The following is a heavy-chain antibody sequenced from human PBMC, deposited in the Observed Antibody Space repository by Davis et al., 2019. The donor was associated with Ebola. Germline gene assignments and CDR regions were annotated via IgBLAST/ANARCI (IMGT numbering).Heavy chain of an antibody. J-gene: IGHJ4*02. CDR3: ARAGGTYCSGGSCPWDY. CDR2: ISSSGSTI. CDR1: GFTFSSYE. D-gene: IGHD2-15*01. Sequence: GESLKISCAASGFTFSSYEMNWVRQAPGKGLEWVSYISSSGSTIYYADSVKGRFTISRDNAKNSLYLQMNSLRAEDTAVYYCARAGGTYCSGGSCPWDYWGQGTLVTVSS. V-gene: IGHV3-48*03.